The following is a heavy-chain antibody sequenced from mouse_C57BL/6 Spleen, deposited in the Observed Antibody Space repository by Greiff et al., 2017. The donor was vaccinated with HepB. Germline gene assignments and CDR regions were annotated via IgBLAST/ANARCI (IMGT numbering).Heavy chain of an antibody. D-gene: IGHD1-1*01. Sequence: EVQGVESGGGLVQPGGSLKLSCAASGIDFSSYWMSWVRRAPGKGLEWIGEINPDSSTINYAPSLKDKFIISRDNAKNTLYLQMSKVRSEDTALYYCARYGPYYFDYWGQGTTLTVSS. J-gene: IGHJ2*01. CDR1: GIDFSSYW. CDR3: ARYGPYYFDY. V-gene: IGHV4-1*01. CDR2: INPDSSTI.